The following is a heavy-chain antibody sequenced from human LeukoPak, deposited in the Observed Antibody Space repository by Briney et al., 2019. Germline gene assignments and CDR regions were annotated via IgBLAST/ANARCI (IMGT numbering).Heavy chain of an antibody. CDR2: IYTSGST. J-gene: IGHJ3*02. V-gene: IGHV4-61*02. CDR3: ARAVPSTIFGVVIYDAFDI. Sequence: SETLSLTCTVSGGSISSGSYYWSWIRQPAGKGLEWIGRIYTSGSTNYNPSLKSRVTISVDTSKNQFSLKLSSVTAADTAVYYCARAVPSTIFGVVIYDAFDIWGQGTMVTVSS. CDR1: GGSISSGSYY. D-gene: IGHD3-3*01.